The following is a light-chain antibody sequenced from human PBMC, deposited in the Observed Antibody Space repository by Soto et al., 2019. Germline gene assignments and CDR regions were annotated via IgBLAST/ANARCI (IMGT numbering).Light chain of an antibody. J-gene: IGLJ2*01. V-gene: IGLV2-14*01. CDR2: DVR. CDR3: SSLTSSGTLVA. CDR1: SSDIGGYNY. Sequence: QSALTQPASVSGSPGQSITISCTGTSSDIGGYNYVSWYQKYPGKAPKLMIYDVRNRPSGVSDRFSGSKSGNTASLTISGLQAEDEAEYYCSSLTSSGTLVAFGGGTKVTVL.